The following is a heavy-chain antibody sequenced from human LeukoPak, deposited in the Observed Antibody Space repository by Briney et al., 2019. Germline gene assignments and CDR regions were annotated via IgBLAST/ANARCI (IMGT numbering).Heavy chain of an antibody. CDR2: ISAYNGNT. Sequence: ASVKVSCRASGYTFTSYGISWVRQAPGQGLEWMGWISAYNGNTNYAQKLQGRVTMTTDTSTSTAYMELRSLRSDDTAVYYCARVVTATREVDYWGQGTLVTVSS. CDR3: ARVVTATREVDY. J-gene: IGHJ4*02. D-gene: IGHD2-21*02. V-gene: IGHV1-18*01. CDR1: GYTFTSYG.